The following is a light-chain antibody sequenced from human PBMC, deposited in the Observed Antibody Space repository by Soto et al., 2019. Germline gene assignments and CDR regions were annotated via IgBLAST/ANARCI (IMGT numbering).Light chain of an antibody. V-gene: IGKV1-39*01. CDR2: SAS. CDR3: QPNYRNPPWT. CDR1: QTISRY. J-gene: IGKJ1*01. Sequence: DIQMTQSPSSLSASVGERVNFTCLAIQTISRYVNWYQQKPGKAPTLLISSASSLERGVPSRFSGGGSGTTFTLTITCLQPEDFATHYCQPNYRNPPWTFGQVAK.